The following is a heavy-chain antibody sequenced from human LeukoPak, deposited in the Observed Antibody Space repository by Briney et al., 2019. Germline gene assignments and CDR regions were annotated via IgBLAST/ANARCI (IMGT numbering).Heavy chain of an antibody. J-gene: IGHJ4*02. CDR2: ISYSGIT. CDR1: GGSINNDY. Sequence: PSETLSLTCTVSGGSINNDYWSWIRQPPGKGLEWIGYISYSGITNYNASLRSRVTISVDTSKNQFSLKLTSVTAADTAVYYCARHESGSHFDYWGQGTLVTVSS. V-gene: IGHV4-59*08. CDR3: ARHESGSHFDY. D-gene: IGHD1-26*01.